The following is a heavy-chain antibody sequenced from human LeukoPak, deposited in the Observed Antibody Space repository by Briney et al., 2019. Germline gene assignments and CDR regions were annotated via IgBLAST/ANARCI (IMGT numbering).Heavy chain of an antibody. D-gene: IGHD6-13*01. Sequence: GGSLRLSCAASGFTFSGYAMNWVRQAPGKGLEWISYISSSGTMIYWADSVKGRITISRDNSKNTLYLQMNSLRAEDTAVYYCAKAAPGTWAPFDYWGQGTLVTVSS. V-gene: IGHV3-48*03. CDR3: AKAAPGTWAPFDY. CDR2: ISSSGTMI. J-gene: IGHJ4*02. CDR1: GFTFSGYA.